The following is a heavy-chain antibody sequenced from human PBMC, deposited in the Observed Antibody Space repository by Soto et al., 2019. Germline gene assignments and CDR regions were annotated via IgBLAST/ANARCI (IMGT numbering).Heavy chain of an antibody. D-gene: IGHD6-13*01. J-gene: IGHJ1*01. CDR1: GFTFSSYA. Sequence: GGSLRLSCAASGFTFSSYAMNWVRQAPGKGLEWVSGISGGGGSTYYADSVKGRFTISRDNSKDTLYLQVNSLRAEDTAVYYCAKDQAAAGTISRYFQHWGQGTLVTVSS. CDR2: ISGGGGST. CDR3: AKDQAAAGTISRYFQH. V-gene: IGHV3-23*01.